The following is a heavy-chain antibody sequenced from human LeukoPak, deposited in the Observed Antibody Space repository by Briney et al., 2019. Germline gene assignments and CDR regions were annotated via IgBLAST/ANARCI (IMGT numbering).Heavy chain of an antibody. Sequence: SETLSLTCTVSGGSINSYYWSWIRQPPGKGLEWIGEINHSGSTNYNPSLKSRVTISVDTSKNQFSLKLSSVTAADTAVYYCARGLWFGEQAWYFDLWGRGTLVTVSS. CDR2: INHSGST. CDR3: ARGLWFGEQAWYFDL. D-gene: IGHD3-10*01. CDR1: GGSINSYY. V-gene: IGHV4-34*01. J-gene: IGHJ2*01.